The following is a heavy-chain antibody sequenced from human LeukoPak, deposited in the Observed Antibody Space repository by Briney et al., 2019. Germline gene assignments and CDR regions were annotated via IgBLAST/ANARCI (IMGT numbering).Heavy chain of an antibody. CDR2: ISSSSSTI. CDR3: ARAGITTTGPLFQH. J-gene: IGHJ1*01. Sequence: PGGALRLSCAASGFTFSSYSMNWVRQAPGKVLEWVPYISSSSSTIYYADSVKGRVTISRDNAKSSLYLQMNSLRAEDTAVYYCARAGITTTGPLFQHWGQGTLVTVSS. D-gene: IGHD6-13*01. V-gene: IGHV3-48*01. CDR1: GFTFSSYS.